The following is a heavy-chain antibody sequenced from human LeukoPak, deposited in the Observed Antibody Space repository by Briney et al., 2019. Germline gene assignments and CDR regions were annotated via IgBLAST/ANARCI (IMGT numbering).Heavy chain of an antibody. CDR3: ARGQGYSDY. CDR1: GFTFSSYA. J-gene: IGHJ4*02. D-gene: IGHD6-13*01. Sequence: GGSLRLSCAASGFTFSSYAMNWVRQAPGKGLEWVSAISGSGDSTYYADSVKGRFTISRDNSKNTLYLQMNSLRAEDTAVYYCARGQGYSDYWGQGTLVTVSS. V-gene: IGHV3-23*01. CDR2: ISGSGDST.